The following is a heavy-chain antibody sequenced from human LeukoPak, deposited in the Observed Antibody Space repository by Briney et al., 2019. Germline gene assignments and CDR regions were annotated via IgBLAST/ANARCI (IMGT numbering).Heavy chain of an antibody. CDR2: MSYDGSNK. Sequence: GGSLRLSCAASGFTFSSYGMHWVRQAPGKGLEWVAVMSYDGSNKYYADSVKGRFTISRDNSKNTLYLQMNSLRAEDTAVYYCARDPVAASQRGYFDYWGQGTLVTVSS. D-gene: IGHD6-13*01. CDR1: GFTFSSYG. V-gene: IGHV3-30*01. CDR3: ARDPVAASQRGYFDY. J-gene: IGHJ4*02.